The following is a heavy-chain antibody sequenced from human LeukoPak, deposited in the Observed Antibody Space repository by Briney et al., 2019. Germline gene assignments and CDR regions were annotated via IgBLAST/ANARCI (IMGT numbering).Heavy chain of an antibody. CDR3: ASAYYYDSSGYYDNYMDV. D-gene: IGHD3-22*01. V-gene: IGHV1-69*05. Sequence: SVKVSCKASGGTFSSYTISWVRQAPGQGLEWMGRIIPIFGTANYAQKFQGRVTITTDESASTAYMELSSLRSEDTAVYYCASAYYYDSSGYYDNYMDVWGKGTTVTVSS. CDR1: GGTFSSYT. CDR2: IIPIFGTA. J-gene: IGHJ6*03.